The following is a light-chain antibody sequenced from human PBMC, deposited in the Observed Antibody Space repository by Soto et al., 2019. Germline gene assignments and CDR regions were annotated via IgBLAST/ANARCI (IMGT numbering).Light chain of an antibody. CDR2: GAA. CDR3: QQRSNWPIT. J-gene: IGKJ5*01. Sequence: EIVLTQSPDTLSLSPGERATLSCRATQTVNNTYVAWYQQKPGQAPRLLIYGAASRATGIPDGFSGSASGTDFTLTISRLEPEDFATYYCQQRSNWPITFGQGTRLEIK. CDR1: QTVNNTY. V-gene: IGKV3D-20*02.